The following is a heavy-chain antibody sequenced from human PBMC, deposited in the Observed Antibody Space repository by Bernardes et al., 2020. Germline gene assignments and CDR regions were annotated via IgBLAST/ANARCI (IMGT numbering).Heavy chain of an antibody. V-gene: IGHV4-34*01. Sequence: SETLSLTCAVYGGSFSGYYWSWIRQPPGKGLEWIGEINHSGSTNYNPSLKSRVTISVETSKNQFSLKLSSVTAADTAVYYCARLGIAARPGWFDPWGQGTLVTVSS. CDR2: INHSGST. CDR1: GGSFSGYY. J-gene: IGHJ5*02. D-gene: IGHD6-6*01. CDR3: ARLGIAARPGWFDP.